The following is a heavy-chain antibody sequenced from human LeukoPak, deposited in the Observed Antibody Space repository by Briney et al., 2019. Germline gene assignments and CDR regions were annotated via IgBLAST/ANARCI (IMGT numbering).Heavy chain of an antibody. Sequence: ASVKVSCKASGYTFTSYGIIWVRQAPGQGLEWMGWISAYNGNTNYAQKLQGRVTMTTDTSTSTAYMELRSLRSDDTAVYYCAREPPGGAVAGISCDYWGQGTLVTVSS. J-gene: IGHJ4*02. CDR3: AREPPGGAVAGISCDY. CDR1: GYTFTSYG. V-gene: IGHV1-18*01. CDR2: ISAYNGNT. D-gene: IGHD6-19*01.